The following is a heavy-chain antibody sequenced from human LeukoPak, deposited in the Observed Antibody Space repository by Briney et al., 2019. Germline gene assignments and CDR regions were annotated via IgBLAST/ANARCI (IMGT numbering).Heavy chain of an antibody. V-gene: IGHV4-34*01. CDR2: INHSRST. CDR3: ARATYYYDSSGYSSLSSFDY. J-gene: IGHJ4*02. CDR1: GGSFSGYY. Sequence: SETLSLTCAVYGGSFSGYYWSWIRQPPGKGLEWIGEINHSRSTNYNPSLKSRVTISIDTSKNHFSLRLSSVTAADTAVYYCARATYYYDSSGYSSLSSFDYWGQGTLVTVSS. D-gene: IGHD3-22*01.